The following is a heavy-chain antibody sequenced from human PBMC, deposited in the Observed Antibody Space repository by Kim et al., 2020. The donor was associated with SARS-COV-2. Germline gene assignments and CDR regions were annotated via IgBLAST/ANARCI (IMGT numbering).Heavy chain of an antibody. CDR3: TTAVTNGDYFYYYYGMDV. D-gene: IGHD4-17*01. CDR2: IKSKTDGGTT. CDR1: GFTFSNAW. Sequence: GGSLRLSCAASGFTFSNAWMSWVRQAPGKGLEWVGRIKSKTDGGTTDYAAPVKGRFTISRDDSKNTLYLQMNSLKTEDTAVYYCTTAVTNGDYFYYYYGMDVWGQGTTVTVSS. V-gene: IGHV3-15*01. J-gene: IGHJ6*02.